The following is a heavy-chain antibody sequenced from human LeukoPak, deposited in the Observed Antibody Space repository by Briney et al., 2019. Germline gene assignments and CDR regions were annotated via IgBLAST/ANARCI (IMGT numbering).Heavy chain of an antibody. Sequence: GGSLRLSCAASGFTFSSYSMNWVRQAPGKGLEWVSSISSSSSYICYADSVKGRFTISRDNAKNSLYLQMNSLRAEDTAVYYCARSCSSTSCLDYWGQGTLVTVSS. J-gene: IGHJ4*02. CDR2: ISSSSSYI. V-gene: IGHV3-21*01. CDR3: ARSCSSTSCLDY. CDR1: GFTFSSYS. D-gene: IGHD2-2*01.